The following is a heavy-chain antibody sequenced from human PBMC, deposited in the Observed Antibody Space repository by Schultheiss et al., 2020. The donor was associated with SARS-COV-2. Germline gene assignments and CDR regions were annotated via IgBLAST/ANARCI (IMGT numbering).Heavy chain of an antibody. CDR1: GFTFDDYA. CDR3: ARASSSSWFFDY. J-gene: IGHJ4*02. CDR2: ISWDGGST. V-gene: IGHV3-43D*04. Sequence: GGSLRLSCAASGFTFDDYAMHWVRQAPGKGLEWVSLISWDGGSTYYADSVKGRFTISRDNAKNSLYLQMNSLRAEDTAVYYCARASSSSWFFDYWGQGTLVTVSS. D-gene: IGHD6-13*01.